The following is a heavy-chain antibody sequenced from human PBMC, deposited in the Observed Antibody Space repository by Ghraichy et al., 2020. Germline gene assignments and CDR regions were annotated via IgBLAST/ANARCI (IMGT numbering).Heavy chain of an antibody. CDR1: GYTFTGYY. V-gene: IGHV1-2*06. J-gene: IGHJ5*02. Sequence: ASVKVSCKASGYTFTGYYMHWVRQAPGQGLEWMGRINPNSGGTNYAQKFQGRVTMTRDTSISTAYMELSRLRSDDTAVYYCARVGVITPRVRPFDPWGQGTLVTVSS. CDR2: INPNSGGT. D-gene: IGHD3-22*01. CDR3: ARVGVITPRVRPFDP.